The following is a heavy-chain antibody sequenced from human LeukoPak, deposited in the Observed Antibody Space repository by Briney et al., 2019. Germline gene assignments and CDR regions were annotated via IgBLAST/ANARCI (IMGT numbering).Heavy chain of an antibody. J-gene: IGHJ3*02. Sequence: SETLSLTCAVYGGSFSGYYWSWIRQPPGRGLEWIGEINHSGSTNYNPSLKSRVTISVDTSKNQFSLKLSSVTAADTAVYYCARQYGRVAVVYEAFDIWGQGTMVTVSS. CDR1: GGSFSGYY. CDR3: ARQYGRVAVVYEAFDI. V-gene: IGHV4-34*01. D-gene: IGHD6-19*01. CDR2: INHSGST.